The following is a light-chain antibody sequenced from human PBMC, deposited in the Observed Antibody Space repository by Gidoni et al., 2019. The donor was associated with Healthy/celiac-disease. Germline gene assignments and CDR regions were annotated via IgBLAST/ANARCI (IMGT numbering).Light chain of an antibody. CDR3: QQYGSSXPVT. CDR1: QSVSSSY. J-gene: IGKJ5*01. Sequence: EIVLTQSPGTLSLSPGERAPLSCRASQSVSSSYLAWYQQKPGQAPRLLIYGASSRATGIPDRFSGSGSGTDFTLTISRLEPEDFAVYYCQQYGSSXPVTFGQGTRLE. V-gene: IGKV3-20*01. CDR2: GAS.